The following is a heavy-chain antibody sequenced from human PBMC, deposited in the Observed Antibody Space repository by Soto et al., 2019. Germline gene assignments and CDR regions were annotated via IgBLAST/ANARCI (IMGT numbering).Heavy chain of an antibody. D-gene: IGHD2-2*01. J-gene: IGHJ5*02. CDR1: GYTFSNHV. V-gene: IGHV1-18*01. Sequence: ASVKVSCKTSGYTFSNHVITWVLQAPGQPLEWLGWISLYSDGTNYAQKFQGRVSMTTDTSTTTAYMELRSLRSDDTAVYYCARVVPGAEAWFGPWGQGTLVTVSS. CDR3: ARVVPGAEAWFGP. CDR2: ISLYSDGT.